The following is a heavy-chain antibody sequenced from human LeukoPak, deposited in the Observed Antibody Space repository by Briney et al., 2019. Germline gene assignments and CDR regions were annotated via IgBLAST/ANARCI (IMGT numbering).Heavy chain of an antibody. CDR2: IKQDGSEK. V-gene: IGHV3-7*04. J-gene: IGHJ4*02. D-gene: IGHD3-22*01. CDR1: GFTFSSYW. Sequence: GGSLRLSCAASGFTFSSYWMSWVRQAPGKGLEWVANIKQDGSEKYYVDSVKGRFTISRDNAENSLYLQMNSLRAEDTAVYYCARGRDSNYFDYWGQGTLVTVSS. CDR3: ARGRDSNYFDY.